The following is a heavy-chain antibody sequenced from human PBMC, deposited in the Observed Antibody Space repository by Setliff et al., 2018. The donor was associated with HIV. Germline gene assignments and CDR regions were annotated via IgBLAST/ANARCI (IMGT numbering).Heavy chain of an antibody. D-gene: IGHD3-16*01. CDR1: GASISNSNSY. CDR3: ASRSSYVPLYYYYMDV. V-gene: IGHV4-39*07. Sequence: SETLSLTCTVYGASISNSNSYWGWIRQPPGKRLEWLGSVYQSGSTSYNPSLKSRVTISVDTSKNQFSLKLSSVTAADTAVYYCASRSSYVPLYYYYMDVWGKGTTVTVSS. J-gene: IGHJ6*03. CDR2: VYQSGST.